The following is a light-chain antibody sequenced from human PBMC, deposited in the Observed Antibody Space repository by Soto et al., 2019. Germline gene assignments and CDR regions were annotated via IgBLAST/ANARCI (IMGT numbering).Light chain of an antibody. CDR3: KSYTNSDTYV. V-gene: IGLV2-14*03. CDR1: SGDIGSYNF. J-gene: IGLJ1*01. CDR2: DVT. Sequence: QSVLTQPASVSGSPGQSITISCTGTSGDIGSYNFVSWYKQHPGKAPKLIISDVTSRSSGVSSRFSGSKSDNTASLTISGLQSEDEADDYCKSYTNSDTYVFGTGTKLTVL.